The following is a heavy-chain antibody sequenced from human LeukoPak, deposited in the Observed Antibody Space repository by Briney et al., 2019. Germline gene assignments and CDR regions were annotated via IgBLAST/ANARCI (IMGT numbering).Heavy chain of an antibody. CDR2: IFPTSREI. J-gene: IGHJ4*02. V-gene: IGHV3-23*01. Sequence: GGSLRLSCAASGFTFSSFAMIWVRQPPGKGLEWVSSIFPTSREIHYADSVRGRFTISRDNSKSTLSLQMNSLRAEDTAIYYCARVAMIVAKPYDNWGQGTPVTVSS. D-gene: IGHD3-22*01. CDR1: GFTFSSFA. CDR3: ARVAMIVAKPYDN.